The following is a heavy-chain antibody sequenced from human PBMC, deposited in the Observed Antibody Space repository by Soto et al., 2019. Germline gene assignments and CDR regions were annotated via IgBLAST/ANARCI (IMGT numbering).Heavy chain of an antibody. CDR1: GFTFSIFA. CDR2: ISGSGGST. Sequence: PVGSLRLSCAASGFTFSIFAMSWVRQSPGKGLEWVSTISGSGGSTYYADAVKGRFTISRDNSMGTLYLQMKSLRVEDTAIYYCAKEVSLGSTVDLGYWGQGALVT. J-gene: IGHJ4*02. D-gene: IGHD7-27*01. CDR3: AKEVSLGSTVDLGY. V-gene: IGHV3-23*01.